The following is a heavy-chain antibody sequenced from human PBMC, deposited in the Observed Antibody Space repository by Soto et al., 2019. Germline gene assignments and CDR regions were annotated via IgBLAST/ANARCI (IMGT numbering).Heavy chain of an antibody. D-gene: IGHD3-22*01. CDR2: IIPIFGTA. CDR1: GGTFSSYA. J-gene: IGHJ6*02. Sequence: ASVKVSCKASGGTFSSYAISWVRQAPGQGLEWMGGIIPIFGTANYAQKFQGRVTITADESTSTAYMELSSLRSEDTAVYYCARDWGYYDSSGYLYYYYGMDVCGQGTTVTVSS. CDR3: ARDWGYYDSSGYLYYYYGMDV. V-gene: IGHV1-69*13.